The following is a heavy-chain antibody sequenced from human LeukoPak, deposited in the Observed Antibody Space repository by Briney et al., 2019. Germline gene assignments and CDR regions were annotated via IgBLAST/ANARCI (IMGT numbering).Heavy chain of an antibody. V-gene: IGHV1-18*01. CDR2: ISAYNGIT. Sequence: ASVKVSCKASGYTFTSHGIGWVRQAPGQGLEWMGWISAYNGITDYAQNLQGRVTMTTDTSTSTAYMELRGLRSDDTAVYYCARRSTLYSSGWFYFDYWGQGTLVTVSS. J-gene: IGHJ4*02. CDR3: ARRSTLYSSGWFYFDY. CDR1: GYTFTSHG. D-gene: IGHD6-19*01.